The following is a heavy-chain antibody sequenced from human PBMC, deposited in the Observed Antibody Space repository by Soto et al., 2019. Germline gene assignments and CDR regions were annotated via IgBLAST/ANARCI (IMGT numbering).Heavy chain of an antibody. CDR3: ARAHSTGWYYFDY. J-gene: IGHJ4*02. D-gene: IGHD6-19*01. CDR1: GFPFDSYG. V-gene: IGHV3-33*01. CDR2: IGFAGNNK. Sequence: QVQLVESGGGVVQPGRSLRLSCVASGFPFDSYGIHWVRRAPGKGLEWVATIGFAGNNKYYADSVKGRFTISRDNSKNTLYLHINSLKVDDTAMYYCARAHSTGWYYFDYWGPGTLVTVSS.